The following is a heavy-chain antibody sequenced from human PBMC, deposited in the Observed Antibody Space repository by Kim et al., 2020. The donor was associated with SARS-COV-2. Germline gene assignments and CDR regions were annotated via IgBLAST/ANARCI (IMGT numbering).Heavy chain of an antibody. J-gene: IGHJ6*03. D-gene: IGHD2-2*01. CDR3: ARSPAAMYYYYYYMDV. CDR1: GFTFSSYS. CDR2: ISSSSSYI. Sequence: GGSLRLSCAASGFTFSSYSMNWVRQAPGKGLEWVSSISSSSSYIYYADSVKGRFTISRDNAKNSLYLQMNSLRAEDTAVYYCARSPAAMYYYYYYMDVWGKGTTVTVSS. V-gene: IGHV3-21*01.